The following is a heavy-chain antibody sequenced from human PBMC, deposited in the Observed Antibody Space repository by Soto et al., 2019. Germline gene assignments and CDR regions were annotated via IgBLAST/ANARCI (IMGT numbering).Heavy chain of an antibody. V-gene: IGHV1-18*01. J-gene: IGHJ4*02. CDR3: ARDRIPIVVVPDYPDY. CDR1: GYTFTSYG. Sequence: ASVKVSCKASGYTFTSYGISWVRQAPGQGLEWMGWISAYNGNTNYAQKLQGRVTMTTDTSTSTAYMELRSLRSDDTAVYYCARDRIPIVVVPDYPDYWGQGTLVTVSS. D-gene: IGHD2-2*01. CDR2: ISAYNGNT.